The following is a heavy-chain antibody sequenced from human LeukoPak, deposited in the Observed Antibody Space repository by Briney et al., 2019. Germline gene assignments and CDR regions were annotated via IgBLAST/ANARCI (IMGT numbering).Heavy chain of an antibody. V-gene: IGHV1-2*02. CDR2: INPNSGGT. Sequence: GASVKVSCKASGYTFTGYYMHWVRQAPGQGLEWMGLINPNSGGTNYARKFQGRVTMTRDTSISTAYMELSRLRSDDTAVYYCARDLEQQLVRYYYYYGMDVWGQGTTVIVSS. CDR3: ARDLEQQLVRYYYYYGMDV. D-gene: IGHD6-13*01. J-gene: IGHJ6*02. CDR1: GYTFTGYY.